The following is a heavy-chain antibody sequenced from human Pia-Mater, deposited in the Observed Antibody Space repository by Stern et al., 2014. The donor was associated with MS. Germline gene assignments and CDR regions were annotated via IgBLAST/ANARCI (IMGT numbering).Heavy chain of an antibody. J-gene: IGHJ4*02. CDR1: GFQFSIYW. V-gene: IGHV5-51*01. CDR2: LYPGDSET. CDR3: ARQTTAWASDV. Sequence: EVQLVQSGAELIRQGESLKISCKGTGFQFSIYWLAWVRQMPGKGLEWLGILYPGDSETRYRPSFQGQATLQAGKSPSPAYLQWSSLNASDTAMYFCARQTTAWASDVWGQGTLVTVSS. D-gene: IGHD1-14*01.